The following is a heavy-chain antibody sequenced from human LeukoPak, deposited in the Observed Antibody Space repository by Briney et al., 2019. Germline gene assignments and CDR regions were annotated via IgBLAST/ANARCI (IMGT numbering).Heavy chain of an antibody. CDR2: ISTGGDNT. CDR1: GFTFNRYA. D-gene: IGHD2-8*02. Sequence: GGSLRLSCAASGFTFNRYAMNWVRQAPEKGLEWVSYISTGGDNTFYADSLKGRFTVSRDNAKNSLFLQMDSLRAEDTAVYYCARSFCTSVSCPKGHYYYVMDVWGQGTTVTVSS. V-gene: IGHV3-21*01. J-gene: IGHJ6*02. CDR3: ARSFCTSVSCPKGHYYYVMDV.